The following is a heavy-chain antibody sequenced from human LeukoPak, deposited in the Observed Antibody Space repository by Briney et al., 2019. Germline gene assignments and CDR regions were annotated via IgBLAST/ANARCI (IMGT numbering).Heavy chain of an antibody. J-gene: IGHJ4*02. CDR1: GYTSTGYY. D-gene: IGHD2-15*01. Sequence: ASVKVSCKASGYTSTGYYMHWVRQAPGQGLEWMGWINPNSGGTNYAQKFQGRVTMTRDTSISTAYMELSRLRSDDTAVYYCARAHCSGGSCYSDFDYWGQGTLVTVSS. CDR2: INPNSGGT. CDR3: ARAHCSGGSCYSDFDY. V-gene: IGHV1-2*02.